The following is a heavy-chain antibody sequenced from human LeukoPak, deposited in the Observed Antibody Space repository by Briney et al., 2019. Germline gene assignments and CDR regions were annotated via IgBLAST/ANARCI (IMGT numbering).Heavy chain of an antibody. V-gene: IGHV3-33*01. CDR1: GFTFSSYG. CDR2: IWYDGSNT. D-gene: IGHD3-3*01. Sequence: GGSLRLSCAASGFTFSSYGMHWVRQAPGKGLEWVAVIWYDGSNTYYADSVKGRFTISRDNSKNTLYLQMNSLRAEDTAVYYCARDLFVGGLTHLFDYWGQGTLVTVSS. J-gene: IGHJ4*02. CDR3: ARDLFVGGLTHLFDY.